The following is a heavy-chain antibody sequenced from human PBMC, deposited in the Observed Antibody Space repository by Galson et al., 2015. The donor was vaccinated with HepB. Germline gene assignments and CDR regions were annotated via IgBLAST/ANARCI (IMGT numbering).Heavy chain of an antibody. CDR3: VRRGQMPDMAVAAVDY. J-gene: IGHJ4*02. D-gene: IGHD6-19*01. CDR2: IYSGGTT. CDR1: GFTVSSNS. Sequence: SLRLSCAASGFTVSSNSMSWVRQAPGKGLEWVSVIYSGGTTYYADSVKGRFTISRDNSKNTLYLQMNSLRAEDTAVYFCVRRGQMPDMAVAAVDYWGQGALVTVSS. V-gene: IGHV3-53*01.